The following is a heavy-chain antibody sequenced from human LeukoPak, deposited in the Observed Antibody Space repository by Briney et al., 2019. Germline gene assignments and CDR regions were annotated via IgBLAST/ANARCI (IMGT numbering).Heavy chain of an antibody. J-gene: IGHJ4*02. CDR1: GYSFTSYW. Sequence: GESLKISCKGSGYSFTSYWIGWVRQMPGKGLEWMGIIYPGDSDTRYSPSFQGQVTISADKSISTAYLQWSSLKASGTAMYYCARLFSPSKLELRGDYFDYWGQGTLVTVSS. D-gene: IGHD1-7*01. CDR2: IYPGDSDT. CDR3: ARLFSPSKLELRGDYFDY. V-gene: IGHV5-51*01.